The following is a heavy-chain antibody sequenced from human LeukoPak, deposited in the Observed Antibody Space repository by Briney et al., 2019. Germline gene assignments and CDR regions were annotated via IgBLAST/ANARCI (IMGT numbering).Heavy chain of an antibody. CDR3: ASVNTVLVTVDY. CDR2: IYYGGST. V-gene: IGHV4-39*07. Sequence: PSETLSLSCTVSGGSISSSSYYWGWIRQPPGKGLEWIGNIYYGGSTYYNPSLKSRVTISVDTSKNQFSLKLTSVTAADTAVYYCASVNTVLVTVDYWGQGTLVTVSS. CDR1: GGSISSSSYY. D-gene: IGHD5-18*01. J-gene: IGHJ4*02.